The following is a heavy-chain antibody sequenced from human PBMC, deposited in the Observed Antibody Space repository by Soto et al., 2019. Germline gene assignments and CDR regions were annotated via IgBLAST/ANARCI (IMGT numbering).Heavy chain of an antibody. J-gene: IGHJ6*02. V-gene: IGHV3-21*01. CDR1: GFTFSSYS. Sequence: PGGSLRLSCAASGFTFSSYSMNWVRQAPGEGLEWVSSISSSSSYIYYADSVKGRFTISRDNAKNSLYLQMNSLRAEDTAVYYCARDHNYYYGMDVWGQGTTVTVS. CDR3: ARDHNYYYGMDV. CDR2: ISSSSSYI.